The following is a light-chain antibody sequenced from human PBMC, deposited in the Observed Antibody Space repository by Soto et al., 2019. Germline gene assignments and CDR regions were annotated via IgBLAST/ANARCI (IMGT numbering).Light chain of an antibody. V-gene: IGKV1D-13*01. CDR3: QQFNDHPPA. J-gene: IGKJ5*01. CDR2: DAS. Sequence: AIQLTQSPSSLSASGGDRVTITCRASQGISSALAWYQQKPGKAPKLLIYDASSLQSGVPSRFSGSGSDTDFALTISGLQPEDAATYYCQQFNDHPPAFGQGTRLEVK. CDR1: QGISSA.